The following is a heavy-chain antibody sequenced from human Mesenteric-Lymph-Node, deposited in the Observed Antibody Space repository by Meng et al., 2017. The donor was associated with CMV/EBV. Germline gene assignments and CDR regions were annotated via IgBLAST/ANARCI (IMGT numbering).Heavy chain of an antibody. V-gene: IGHV1-69*08. Sequence: SVKVSCKASGGLFSTYTFNWVRQAPGQGLEWMGRVIPILGTPNYAQKFQGRLTVTADRSAWTASMELTSLTSDDTAVYYCATQEWEMSSLDYWARDRWSPSPQ. CDR2: VIPILGTP. CDR1: GGLFSTYT. J-gene: IGHJ4*02. D-gene: IGHD1-26*01. CDR3: ATQEWEMSSLDY.